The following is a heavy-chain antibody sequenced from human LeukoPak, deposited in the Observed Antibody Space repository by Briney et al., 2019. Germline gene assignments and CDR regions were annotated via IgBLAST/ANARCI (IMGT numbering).Heavy chain of an antibody. CDR2: INHSGST. V-gene: IGHV4-34*01. D-gene: IGHD1-14*01. CDR1: GGSFSGYY. J-gene: IGHJ3*02. Sequence: SETLSLTCAVYGGSFSGYYWSWIRQPPGKGLEWIGEINHSGSTNYNPSLKSRVTISVDTSKNQFSLKLSSVTAADTAVYYCARDRHGAGGFDIWGQGTMVTVSS. CDR3: ARDRHGAGGFDI.